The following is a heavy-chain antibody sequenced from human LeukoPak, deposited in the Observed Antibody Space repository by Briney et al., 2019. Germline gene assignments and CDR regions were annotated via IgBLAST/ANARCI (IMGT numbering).Heavy chain of an antibody. CDR3: AKVPHSWGLFDS. CDR2: IRDNGSIK. CDR1: GFTFRSYG. J-gene: IGHJ4*02. Sequence: PGGSLRLSCTASGFTFRSYGLHWVRQAPGKGLEGVAFIRDNGSIKYYADSVIGRFTVSRDNSKNTLYLQMDSLRTEDTAVYYCAKVPHSWGLFDSWGQGALVTVSS. V-gene: IGHV3-30*02. D-gene: IGHD3-16*01.